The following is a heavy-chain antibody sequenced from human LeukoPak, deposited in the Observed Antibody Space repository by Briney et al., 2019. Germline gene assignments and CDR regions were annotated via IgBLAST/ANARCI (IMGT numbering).Heavy chain of an antibody. CDR3: ARGRLSLDYFDY. Sequence: SETLSLTCTVSGGSISSHYWSWIRQPPGKGLEWIGYIYYSGSTNYNPSLKSRVTISVDTSKNQFSLKLSSVTAADTAVCYCARGRLSLDYFDYWGQGTLVTVSS. D-gene: IGHD3-16*02. V-gene: IGHV4-59*11. CDR1: GGSISSHY. J-gene: IGHJ4*02. CDR2: IYYSGST.